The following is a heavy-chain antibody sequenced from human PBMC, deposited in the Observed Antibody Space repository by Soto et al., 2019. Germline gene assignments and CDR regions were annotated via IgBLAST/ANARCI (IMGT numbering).Heavy chain of an antibody. CDR3: ARNGRWAPQTISVMAV. J-gene: IGHJ6*02. D-gene: IGHD1-1*01. CDR1: GGTVSSSTYY. V-gene: IGHV4-39*01. CDR2: IYSSGST. Sequence: PSETLSLTCTVSGGTVSSSTYYWGWIRQPPGKGLEWIGSIYSSGSTYYNPSLKSRVAISVDTSKNQFSLKLSSVTAADTAVFYCARNGRWAPQTISVMAVWGHGTTVPVS.